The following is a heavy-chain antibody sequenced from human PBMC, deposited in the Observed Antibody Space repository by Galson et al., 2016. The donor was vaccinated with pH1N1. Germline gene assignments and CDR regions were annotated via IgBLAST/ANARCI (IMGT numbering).Heavy chain of an antibody. D-gene: IGHD4-23*01. J-gene: IGHJ4*02. V-gene: IGHV4-39*07. Sequence: TLSLTCTVSGGSVATNTYYWGRIRQPPGKGLEWIGSIFYGGTTYYSPSLQSRVTVSMDTSNNQVSLTISSVTAADTAVYFCARDRGGNFQSFDYWGQGTLVAVSS. CDR3: ARDRGGNFQSFDY. CDR1: GGSVATNTYY. CDR2: IFYGGTT.